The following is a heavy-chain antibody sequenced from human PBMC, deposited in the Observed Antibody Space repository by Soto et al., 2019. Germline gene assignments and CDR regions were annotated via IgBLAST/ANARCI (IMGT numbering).Heavy chain of an antibody. CDR3: ARESPHGQLNYYGMDV. D-gene: IGHD6-6*01. CDR1: GGTFSSYA. J-gene: IGHJ6*02. CDR2: IIPIFGTA. V-gene: IGHV1-69*06. Sequence: QVQLVQSGAEVKKPGSLVKVSCKASGGTFSSYAISWVRQAPGQGLEWMGGIIPIFGTANYAQKFQGRVTITADKSTSTAYMELSSLRSEDTAVYYCARESPHGQLNYYGMDVWGQGTTVTVSS.